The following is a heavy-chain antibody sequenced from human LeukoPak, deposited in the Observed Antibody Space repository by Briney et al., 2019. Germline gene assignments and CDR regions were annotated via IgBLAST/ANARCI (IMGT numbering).Heavy chain of an antibody. CDR1: GFTVSSNY. CDR3: ARGPPYYYGSGSYYKL. CDR2: IYSGGST. D-gene: IGHD3-10*01. V-gene: IGHV3-66*01. Sequence: GGSLRLSCAASGFTVSSNYMSWVRPAPGKGLEWVSVIYSGGSTYYADSVKGRFTISRDNSKNTLYLQINSLRAEETAVYYCARGPPYYYGSGSYYKLWGQGTLVTVSS. J-gene: IGHJ4*02.